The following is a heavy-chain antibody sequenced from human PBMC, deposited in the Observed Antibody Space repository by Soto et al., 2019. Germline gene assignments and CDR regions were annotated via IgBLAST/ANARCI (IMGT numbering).Heavy chain of an antibody. CDR3: ASGSTWLYSGPFDY. CDR1: GGTFSTYT. J-gene: IGHJ4*02. Sequence: QVQLVQSGAEVKKPGSSVKVSCKASGGTFSTYTIGWVRQSPGQGLEWMGGIIPIFNTTNYVQKFQGGVTIPADESASTDYMELSSLTSDDASVYYCASGSTWLYSGPFDYWGQGTLVTVSS. D-gene: IGHD2-2*01. CDR2: IIPIFNTT. V-gene: IGHV1-69*12.